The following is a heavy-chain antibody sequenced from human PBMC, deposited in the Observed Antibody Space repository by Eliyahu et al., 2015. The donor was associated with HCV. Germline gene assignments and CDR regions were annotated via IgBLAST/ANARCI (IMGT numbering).Heavy chain of an antibody. CDR3: ARTVAGAVYYYYYGMDV. J-gene: IGHJ6*02. Sequence: QVQLVESGGGLVKPGGSLXLSCAASGFTYXYYYXTWIRQAPGKGVEWISFISTTGSIVYYXDSVKGRFTISRDNAKNSLYLQMNSLRVEDTAVYYCARTVAGAVYYYYYGMDVWGQGTTVTVSS. CDR2: ISTTGSIV. D-gene: IGHD7-27*01. V-gene: IGHV3-11*01. CDR1: GFTYXYYY.